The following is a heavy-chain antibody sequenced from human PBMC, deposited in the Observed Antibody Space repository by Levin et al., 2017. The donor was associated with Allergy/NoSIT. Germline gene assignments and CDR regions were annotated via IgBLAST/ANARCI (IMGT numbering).Heavy chain of an antibody. Sequence: PGGSLRLSCAASGFTFSSYGMHWVRQAPGKGLEWVAVISYDGSNKYYADSVKGRFTISRDNSKNTLYLQMNSLRAEDTAVYYCAKDKGGMDVWGQGTTVTVSS. CDR3: AKDKGGMDV. CDR2: ISYDGSNK. CDR1: GFTFSSYG. V-gene: IGHV3-30*18. J-gene: IGHJ6*02.